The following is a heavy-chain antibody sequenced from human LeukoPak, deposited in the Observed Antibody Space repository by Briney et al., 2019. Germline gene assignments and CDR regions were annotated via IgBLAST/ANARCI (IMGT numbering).Heavy chain of an antibody. D-gene: IGHD5-18*01. CDR3: ARGLPRGYSYGQNWFDP. Sequence: GGSLRLSXAASGFTFSSYSMNWVRQAPGKGPEWVSSISSSSSYIYYADSVKGRFTISRDNAKNSLYLQMNSLRAEDTAVYYCARGLPRGYSYGQNWFDPWGQGTLVTVSS. CDR2: ISSSSSYI. V-gene: IGHV3-21*01. J-gene: IGHJ5*02. CDR1: GFTFSSYS.